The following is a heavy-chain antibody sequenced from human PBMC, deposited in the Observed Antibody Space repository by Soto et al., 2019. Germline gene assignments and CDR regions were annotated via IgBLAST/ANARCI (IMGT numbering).Heavy chain of an antibody. D-gene: IGHD3-10*01. V-gene: IGHV4-30-4*01. J-gene: IGHJ6*02. CDR1: GGSISSGDYY. CDR2: IYYSGST. Sequence: PSETLSLTCTVSGGSISSGDYYWSWIRQPPGKGLEWIGYIYYSGSTYYNPSLKSRVTISVDTSKNQFSLKLSSVTAADTAVYYCARAPYYGSGSYWDNYYYYYGMDVWGQGTTVTVSS. CDR3: ARAPYYGSGSYWDNYYYYYGMDV.